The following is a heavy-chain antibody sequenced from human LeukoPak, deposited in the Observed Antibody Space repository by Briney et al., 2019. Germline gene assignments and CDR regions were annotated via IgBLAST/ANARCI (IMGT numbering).Heavy chain of an antibody. D-gene: IGHD2-15*01. CDR2: ISGSGGST. V-gene: IGHV3-23*01. J-gene: IGHJ4*02. CDR3: AKAFFSSCVVVVAATERADY. CDR1: GFTFSSYA. Sequence: PGGSLRLSCAASGFTFSSYAMSWVHQAPGKGLEWVSAISGSGGSTYYADSVKGRFTISRDNSKNTLYLQMNSLRAEDTAVYYCAKAFFSSCVVVVAATERADYWGQGTLVTVSS.